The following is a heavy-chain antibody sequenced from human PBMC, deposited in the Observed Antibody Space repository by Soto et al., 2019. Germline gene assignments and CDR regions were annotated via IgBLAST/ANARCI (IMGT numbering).Heavy chain of an antibody. V-gene: IGHV1-69*01. Sequence: QVQLVQSGAEVKKPGSSVKVSCKASGDTFSSYAISWVRQAPGQGLEWMGGIIPIFGTANYAQKFQGRVTITADESTSTAYMELGSLRPEATAVYYCARDGSGYPSRASPLAVWGQGTTVTASS. CDR2: IIPIFGTA. J-gene: IGHJ6*02. D-gene: IGHD3-3*01. CDR1: GDTFSSYA. CDR3: ARDGSGYPSRASPLAV.